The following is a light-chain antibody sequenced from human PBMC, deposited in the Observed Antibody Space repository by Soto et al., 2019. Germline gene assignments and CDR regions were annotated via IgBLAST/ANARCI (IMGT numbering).Light chain of an antibody. Sequence: DIQMTQSPSSLSASVGDRVTITCQASQDISNYLNWYQQKPGIDPKLLIYDAYNLETGVPSRFSGSGSGTALTFTISSLKPEDIATYYCKQYDNPSITFGQGTRLETK. CDR1: QDISNY. CDR2: DAY. J-gene: IGKJ5*01. V-gene: IGKV1-33*01. CDR3: KQYDNPSIT.